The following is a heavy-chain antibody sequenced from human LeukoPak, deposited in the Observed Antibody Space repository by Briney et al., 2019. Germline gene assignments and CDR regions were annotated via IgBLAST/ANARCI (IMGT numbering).Heavy chain of an antibody. D-gene: IGHD4-17*01. J-gene: IGHJ4*02. CDR1: GYSISSGDY. CDR3: ARNSTVTSPSTGYFDY. V-gene: IGHV4-38-2*01. CDR2: VYYSGST. Sequence: SETLSLTCAVSGYSISSGDYWGWIRQPPGKGLEWIGSVYYSGSTHYNPSLKSRVTISVDRSRNQFSLRLSSVTAADTAVYYCARNSTVTSPSTGYFDYWGQGTLATASS.